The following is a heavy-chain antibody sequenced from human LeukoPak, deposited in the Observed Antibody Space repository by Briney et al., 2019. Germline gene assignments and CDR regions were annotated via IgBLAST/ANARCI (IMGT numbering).Heavy chain of an antibody. CDR1: GGSFSGYY. Sequence: SETLSLTCAVYGGSFSGYYRSWIRQPPGKGLEWIGEINHSGSTNYNPSLKSRVTISVDTSKNQFSLKLSSVTAADTAVYYCARHPDWTSGSGSNWFDPWGQGTLVTVSS. CDR3: ARHPDWTSGSGSNWFDP. V-gene: IGHV4-34*01. D-gene: IGHD3-10*01. CDR2: INHSGST. J-gene: IGHJ5*02.